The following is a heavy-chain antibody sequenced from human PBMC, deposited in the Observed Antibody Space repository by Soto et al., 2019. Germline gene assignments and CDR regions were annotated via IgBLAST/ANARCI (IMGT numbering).Heavy chain of an antibody. CDR2: IGGNGRTT. Sequence: VVSLRDSCAAAECTFVSYARSRVRQAPGKGLEWVSAIGGNGRTTYCADSVKGRFTISRDNSKNTLYLQMSSLRAEDTAVDYSAKDYQAPDYWGKGTLVTVSS. CDR3: AKDYQAPDY. D-gene: IGHD3-16*02. CDR1: ECTFVSYA. J-gene: IGHJ4*02. V-gene: IGHV3-23*01.